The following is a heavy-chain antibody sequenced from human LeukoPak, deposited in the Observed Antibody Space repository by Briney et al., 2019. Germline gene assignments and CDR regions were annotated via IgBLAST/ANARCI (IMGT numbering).Heavy chain of an antibody. CDR2: INHSGST. V-gene: IGHV4-34*01. CDR1: GGSFSGYY. CDR3: ARATTKATVVTAAYYFDY. J-gene: IGHJ4*02. D-gene: IGHD4-23*01. Sequence: PSETLSLTCAVYGGSFSGYYWSWIRQPPGKGLEWIGEINHSGSTNYNPSLKSRVTISVDTSKNQFSLKLSSVTAADTAVYYCARATTKATVVTAAYYFDYWGQGTLVTVSS.